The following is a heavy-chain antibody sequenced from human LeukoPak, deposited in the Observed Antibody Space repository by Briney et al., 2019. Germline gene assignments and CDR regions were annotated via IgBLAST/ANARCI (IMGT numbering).Heavy chain of an antibody. D-gene: IGHD3-22*01. CDR3: ATYSSLNRREFQY. CDR2: IKTDGSEK. CDR1: RFTFSSYA. Sequence: SGGSLRLSCAASRFTFSSYAMSWVRQTPGKGLEWVANIKTDGSEKYYVDSVKGRFTISRDNAKNSLYLQMNSLRAEDTAVYYCATYSSLNRREFQYWGQGTLLTVSS. V-gene: IGHV3-7*01. J-gene: IGHJ1*01.